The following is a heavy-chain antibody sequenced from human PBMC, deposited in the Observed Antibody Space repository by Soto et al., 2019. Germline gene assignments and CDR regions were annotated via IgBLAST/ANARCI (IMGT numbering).Heavy chain of an antibody. J-gene: IGHJ4*02. CDR2: IDWDDDK. Sequence: SGPTLVNPTQTLTLTCTFSGFSLSTSGMCVSWIRQPPGKALEWLALIDWDDDKYYSTSLKTRLTISKDTSKNQVVLTMTNMDPVDTATYYCARTNDYDILTGXXELYFDYWGQGTLVTVSS. CDR1: GFSLSTSGMC. V-gene: IGHV2-70*01. CDR3: ARTNDYDILTGXXELYFDY. D-gene: IGHD3-9*01.